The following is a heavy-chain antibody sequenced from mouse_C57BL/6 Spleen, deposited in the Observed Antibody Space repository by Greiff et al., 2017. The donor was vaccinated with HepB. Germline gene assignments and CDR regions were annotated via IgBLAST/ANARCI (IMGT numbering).Heavy chain of an antibody. D-gene: IGHD1-1*01. CDR3: ARRDYYGGDWYFDV. V-gene: IGHV1-52*01. Sequence: QVQLQQPGAELVRPGSSVKLSCKASGYTFTSYWMHWVRQRPIQGLEWIGNIDPSDSETHYNQKFKDKATLTVDKSSSTAYMQLSSLTSEDSAVYYCARRDYYGGDWYFDVWGTGTTVTVSS. CDR1: GYTFTSYW. J-gene: IGHJ1*03. CDR2: IDPSDSET.